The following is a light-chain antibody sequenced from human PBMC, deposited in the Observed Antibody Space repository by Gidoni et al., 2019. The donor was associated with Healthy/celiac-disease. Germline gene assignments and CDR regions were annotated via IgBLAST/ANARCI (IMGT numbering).Light chain of an antibody. CDR1: QGISSY. CDR3: QQSGT. V-gene: IGKV1-9*01. J-gene: IGKJ2*01. CDR2: AAS. Sequence: DSQLTQSPSFLSASVGDRVTITCRASQGISSYLAWYQQKPGKAPKLLIYAASTLQSGVPSRFSGRGSGTEFTLTICSLQPEDFATYYCQQSGTFGQGTKLEIK.